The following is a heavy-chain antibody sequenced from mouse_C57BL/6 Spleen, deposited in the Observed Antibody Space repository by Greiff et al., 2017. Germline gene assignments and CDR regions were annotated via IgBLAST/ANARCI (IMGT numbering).Heavy chain of an antibody. D-gene: IGHD2-12*01. CDR3: ARGGKSNDDAMDY. J-gene: IGHJ4*01. CDR2: INPSSGYT. CDR1: GYTFTSYW. V-gene: IGHV1-7*01. Sequence: QVQLQQSGAELAKPGASVKLSCKASGYTFTSYWMHWVKQRPGQGLEWIGYINPSSGYTKYKQKIKDKATLTADKSSSTVYMPMSSLTYEDAAVYYCARGGKSNDDAMDYWGQGTSVTVAS.